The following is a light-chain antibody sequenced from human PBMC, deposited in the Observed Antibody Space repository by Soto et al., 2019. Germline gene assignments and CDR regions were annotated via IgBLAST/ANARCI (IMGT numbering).Light chain of an antibody. CDR1: SSNIGSNT. CDR2: SNN. Sequence: QSVLTQPPSASGTPGQRVTISGSGSSSNIGSNTVNWYQQLPGTAPKLLIYSNNQRPSGVPDRFSGSKSGTSASLAISGLQSEDEADYYCAAWDDSLNGGVFGGGTKLTVL. J-gene: IGLJ3*02. CDR3: AAWDDSLNGGV. V-gene: IGLV1-44*01.